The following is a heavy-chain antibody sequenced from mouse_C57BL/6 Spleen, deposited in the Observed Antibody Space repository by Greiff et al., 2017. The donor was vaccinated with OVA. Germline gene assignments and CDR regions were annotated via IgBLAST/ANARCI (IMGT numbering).Heavy chain of an antibody. D-gene: IGHD2-4*01. CDR3: ARRVYYDYDYYAMDY. Sequence: EFQLHHSGPFLVTPVASVTISFTASVFTFPSYFMIFVTPCPLPFLLFFGDIYPNNGGTSYTQKFKGKGTLNVDKSSSTAYMERRSLTSEDSAVYYCARRVYYDYDYYAMDYWGQGTSVTVSS. V-gene: IGHV1-26*01. CDR2: IYPNNGGT. J-gene: IGHJ4*01. CDR1: VFTFPSYF.